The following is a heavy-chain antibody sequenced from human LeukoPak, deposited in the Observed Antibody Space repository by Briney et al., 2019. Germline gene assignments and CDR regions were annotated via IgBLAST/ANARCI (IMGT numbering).Heavy chain of an antibody. V-gene: IGHV3-30-3*02. CDR2: ISYDGSNK. CDR3: AKSDWFDP. CDR1: GFTFSSYA. Sequence: GGSLRLSCAASGFTFSSYAMHWVRQAPGKGLEWVAVISYDGSNKYYADSVKGRFTISRDNSKNTLYLQMNSLRAEDTAVYYYAKSDWFDPWGQGTLVTVSS. J-gene: IGHJ5*02.